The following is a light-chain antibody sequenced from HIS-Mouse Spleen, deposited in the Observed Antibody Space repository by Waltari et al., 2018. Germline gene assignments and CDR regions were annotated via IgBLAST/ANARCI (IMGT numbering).Light chain of an antibody. V-gene: IGLV2-14*03. Sequence: QSALTQPASVSGSPGQSITISCTVTSSDVGGYNYVSWYQQHPGKAPKHMIYDVSNPPSGVSNRVSGSKSGNTASLTISGLQAEDEADYYCSSYTSSSTYVFGTGTKVTVL. J-gene: IGLJ1*01. CDR1: SSDVGGYNY. CDR3: SSYTSSSTYV. CDR2: DVS.